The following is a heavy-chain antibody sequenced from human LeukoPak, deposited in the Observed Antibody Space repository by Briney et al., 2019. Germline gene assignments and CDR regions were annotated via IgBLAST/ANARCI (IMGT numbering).Heavy chain of an antibody. Sequence: PSETLSLTCTVSGGSISSYYWSWIRQPPGKGLEWIGYIFYSGRTNYNPSLESRVTISIDTSKNQFSLRLRSVTAADTAVYYCARLRDSAILYFDSWGQGTLVTVSS. CDR1: GGSISSYY. V-gene: IGHV4-59*08. CDR3: ARLRDSAILYFDS. D-gene: IGHD5-18*01. J-gene: IGHJ4*02. CDR2: IFYSGRT.